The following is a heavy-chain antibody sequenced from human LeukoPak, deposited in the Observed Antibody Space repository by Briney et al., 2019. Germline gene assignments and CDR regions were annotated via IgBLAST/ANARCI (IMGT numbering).Heavy chain of an antibody. CDR3: ARDNAPAETNYYYYGMDV. J-gene: IGHJ6*02. CDR2: INPNSGGT. V-gene: IGHV1-2*02. CDR1: GYTFTGYY. Sequence: ASVKVSCKASGYTFTGYYMHWVRQAPGQGLEWMGWINPNSGGTNYAQKFQGRVTMTRDTSISTAYMELSRLRSDDTAVYYCARDNAPAETNYYYYGMDVWGQGTTVTVSS.